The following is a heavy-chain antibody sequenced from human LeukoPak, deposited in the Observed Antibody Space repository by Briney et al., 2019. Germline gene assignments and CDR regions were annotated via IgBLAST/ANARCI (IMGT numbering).Heavy chain of an antibody. D-gene: IGHD3-3*01. Sequence: GGSLRLSCAASGFTFDDYGMSWVRQAPGKGLEWVSGINWNGGSTGYADYVKGRFTISRDNAKNSLYLQMNSLRAEDTALYHCARVTIFGVVIRYFDYWGQGTLVTVSS. J-gene: IGHJ4*02. CDR1: GFTFDDYG. CDR2: INWNGGST. CDR3: ARVTIFGVVIRYFDY. V-gene: IGHV3-20*01.